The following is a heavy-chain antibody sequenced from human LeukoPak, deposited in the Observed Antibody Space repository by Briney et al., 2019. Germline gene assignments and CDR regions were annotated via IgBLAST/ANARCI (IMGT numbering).Heavy chain of an antibody. CDR3: ARGSYYDSSGYYDY. D-gene: IGHD3-22*01. V-gene: IGHV1-69*04. Sequence: SVKVSCKASGGTFSSYAISWVRQAPGQGLEWMGRIIPILGIANYAQKFQGGVTITADKSTSAAYMELSSLRSEDTAVYYCARGSYYDSSGYYDYWGQGTLVTVSS. J-gene: IGHJ4*02. CDR1: GGTFSSYA. CDR2: IIPILGIA.